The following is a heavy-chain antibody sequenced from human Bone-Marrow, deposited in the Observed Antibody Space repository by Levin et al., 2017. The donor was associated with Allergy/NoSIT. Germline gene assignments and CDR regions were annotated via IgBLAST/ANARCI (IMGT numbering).Heavy chain of an antibody. CDR1: GYDFSTYW. CDR2: IYPGHSDT. Sequence: PRASVKVSCEGSGYDFSTYWIAWVRQMPGKGLEWMGIIYPGHSDTRYSPSFQGQVTISVDKSISTAYLQWNSLKASDTVMYYCARGFSYDWHFDLWGRGTLVTVSS. J-gene: IGHJ2*01. CDR3: ARGFSYDWHFDL. V-gene: IGHV5-51*01. D-gene: IGHD5-18*01.